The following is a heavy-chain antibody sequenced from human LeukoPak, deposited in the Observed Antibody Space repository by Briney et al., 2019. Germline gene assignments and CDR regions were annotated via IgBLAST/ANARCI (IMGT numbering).Heavy chain of an antibody. Sequence: SETLSLTCTVSGGSISSYYWSWIRQPAGKGLEWIGRIYTSGSTNYNPSLKSRVTMSVDTSKNQFSLKLSSVTAVDTAVYYCARVSSFWPYFDYWGQGTLVTVSS. CDR2: IYTSGST. V-gene: IGHV4-4*07. J-gene: IGHJ4*02. CDR3: ARVSSFWPYFDY. CDR1: GGSISSYY.